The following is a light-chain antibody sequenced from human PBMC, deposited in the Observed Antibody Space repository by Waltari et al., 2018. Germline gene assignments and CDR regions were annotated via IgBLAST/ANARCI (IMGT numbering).Light chain of an antibody. CDR3: QQYDGSVVT. Sequence: EIVLTQSPGTLSVSPRERVTVSCRASQTITGSWLTWYHQKPGQAPRLLIYGASNRAPCIPDRFSGSGSGTDFTLTISRLEPEDSAVYYCQQYDGSVVTFGGGTKVEIK. CDR2: GAS. CDR1: QTITGSW. V-gene: IGKV3-20*01. J-gene: IGKJ4*01.